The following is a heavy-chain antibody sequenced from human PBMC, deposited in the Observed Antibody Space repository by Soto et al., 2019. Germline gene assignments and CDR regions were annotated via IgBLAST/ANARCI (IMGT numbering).Heavy chain of an antibody. V-gene: IGHV1-18*01. CDR3: AREVVVVAATWAPGYYGMDV. CDR1: GYTFTSYG. CDR2: ISAYNGNA. D-gene: IGHD2-15*01. J-gene: IGHJ6*02. Sequence: ASVKVSCKASGYTFTSYGISWVRQAPGQGLEWMGWISAYNGNANYAQKLQGRVTMTTDTSTSTAYMELRSLRSDDTAVYYCAREVVVVAATWAPGYYGMDVWGQGTTVTVSS.